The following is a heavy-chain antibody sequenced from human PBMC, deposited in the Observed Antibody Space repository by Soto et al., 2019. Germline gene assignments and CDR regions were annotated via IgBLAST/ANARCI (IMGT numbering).Heavy chain of an antibody. J-gene: IGHJ6*02. CDR3: ARDALGFCSSPSCHVYYGMDV. D-gene: IGHD2-2*01. CDR1: ADTFSSSA. V-gene: IGHV1-69*13. CDR2: IIPFFHAA. Sequence: SVKVSCKASADTFSSSAFSWVRQAPGQGLEWMGGIIPFFHAANYAQRFQGRVTITADESTSTLYLEMNSLRVEDTALYFCARDALGFCSSPSCHVYYGMDVWGQGTTVTVSS.